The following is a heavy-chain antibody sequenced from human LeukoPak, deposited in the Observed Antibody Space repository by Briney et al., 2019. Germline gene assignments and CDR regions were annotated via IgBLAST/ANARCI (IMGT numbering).Heavy chain of an antibody. J-gene: IGHJ4*02. CDR2: ISISSSYI. Sequence: GGSLRLSCAASGFTFSSYSMNWVRQAPGKGLEWVSSISISSSYIYYADSVKGRFTISRDNAKNSLYLQMNSLRAEDTAVYYCARDSDYYDSSGYYYLRRFDYWGQGTLVTVSS. CDR1: GFTFSSYS. V-gene: IGHV3-21*01. CDR3: ARDSDYYDSSGYYYLRRFDY. D-gene: IGHD3-22*01.